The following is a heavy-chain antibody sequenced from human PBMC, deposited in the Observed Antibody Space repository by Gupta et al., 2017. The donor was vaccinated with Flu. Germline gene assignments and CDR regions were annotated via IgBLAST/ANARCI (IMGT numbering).Heavy chain of an antibody. CDR2: IIATLERP. D-gene: IGHD3-3*01. CDR3: ARDRYDFWSGSFRTEGLDL. J-gene: IGHJ3*01. Sequence: QGLEWMGAIIATLERPIYAQKFQGRVTFTADKATSTAHLEVTSLTSDDTAVYYCARDRYDFWSGSFRTEGLDLWGQGTMVTVS. V-gene: IGHV1-69*06.